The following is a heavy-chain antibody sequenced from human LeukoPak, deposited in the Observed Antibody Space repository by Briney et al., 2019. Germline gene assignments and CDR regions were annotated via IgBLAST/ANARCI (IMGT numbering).Heavy chain of an antibody. V-gene: IGHV3-21*01. D-gene: IGHD3-22*01. CDR2: ISSSSSYI. CDR3: ARGVYYYDSSGPVDD. J-gene: IGHJ4*02. CDR1: GFTFSSYS. Sequence: PGGSLRLSCAASGFTFSSYSINWVRQAPGKGLEWVSSISSSSSYIYYADSVKGRFTISRDNAKNSLYLQMNSLRAEDTAVYYCARGVYYYDSSGPVDDWGQGTLVTVSS.